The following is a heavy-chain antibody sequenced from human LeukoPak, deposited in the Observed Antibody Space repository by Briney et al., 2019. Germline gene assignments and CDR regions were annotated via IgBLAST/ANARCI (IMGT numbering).Heavy chain of an antibody. Sequence: SETLSLTCTVSGGSLTNYYWIWIRQPPGKGLEWIGYIYYSGSTSYNPSLNSRATISVDTSKNQFSLNLSSVTAADTAVYYCARDPSGFQGGWFYPWGQGTLVTVSS. CDR1: GGSLTNYY. D-gene: IGHD3-3*01. J-gene: IGHJ5*02. V-gene: IGHV4-59*01. CDR2: IYYSGST. CDR3: ARDPSGFQGGWFYP.